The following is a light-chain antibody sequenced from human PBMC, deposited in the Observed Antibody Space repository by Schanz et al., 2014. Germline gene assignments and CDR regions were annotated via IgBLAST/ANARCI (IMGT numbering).Light chain of an antibody. J-gene: IGKJ2*01. CDR3: QQYGSSPVT. CDR1: QSVSTSY. CDR2: GAS. V-gene: IGKV3-20*01. Sequence: EIVLTQSPGTLCLSPGEGATLSCRASQSVSTSYLAWYQQKPGQAPRLLIYGASSRATGIRDRFSGSGSGTDFTLTISRLEPEDFAVYYCQQYGSSPVTFGRGSRLDIK.